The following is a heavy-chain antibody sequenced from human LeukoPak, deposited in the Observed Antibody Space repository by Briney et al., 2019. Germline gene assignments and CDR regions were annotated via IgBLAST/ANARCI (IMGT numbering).Heavy chain of an antibody. CDR2: INPNSGGT. D-gene: IGHD2-15*01. V-gene: IGHV1-2*02. Sequence: ASVKVSCKASGYTFTGYYMHWVRQAPGQGLEWMGWINPNSGGTNYAQKFQGRVTMTRDTSISTAYMELSRLRSDDTAVYYCARGTLGYCSGGSCSNLDYWGQGTLVTVSS. CDR3: ARGTLGYCSGGSCSNLDY. CDR1: GYTFTGYY. J-gene: IGHJ4*02.